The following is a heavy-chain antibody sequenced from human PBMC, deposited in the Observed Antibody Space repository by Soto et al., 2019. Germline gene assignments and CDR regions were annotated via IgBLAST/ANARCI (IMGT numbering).Heavy chain of an antibody. V-gene: IGHV4-34*01. D-gene: IGHD5-12*01. CDR1: GGSFSGYY. Sequence: PSETLSLTCAVYGGSFSGYYWSWIRQPPGKGLEWIGEINHSGSTNYNPSLKSRVTISVDTSKNQFSLKLSSVTAADTAVYYCAIFRDPLKRFRSRIVDTDYWGQGTLVTVSS. CDR3: AIFRDPLKRFRSRIVDTDY. J-gene: IGHJ4*02. CDR2: INHSGST.